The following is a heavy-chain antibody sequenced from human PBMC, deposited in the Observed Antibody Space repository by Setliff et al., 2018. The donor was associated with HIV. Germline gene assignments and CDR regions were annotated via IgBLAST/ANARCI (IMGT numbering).Heavy chain of an antibody. Sequence: PSETLSLTCAVYGGSFNGYSWTWIRQPPGKGLGWIGGTNHSERTNYSPSLKSRVTLSVDTSKSQFSLRLNTVTATDTALYYCARGRFHRLHRPYSGSGSLGIQYFDYWGQGTLVTVSS. CDR2: TNHSERT. CDR3: ARGRFHRLHRPYSGSGSLGIQYFDY. D-gene: IGHD3-10*01. V-gene: IGHV4-34*01. J-gene: IGHJ4*02. CDR1: GGSFNGYS.